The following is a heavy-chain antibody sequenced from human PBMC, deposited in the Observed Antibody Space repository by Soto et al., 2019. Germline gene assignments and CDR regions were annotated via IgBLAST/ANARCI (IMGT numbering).Heavy chain of an antibody. CDR2: IYLGDSNT. CDR1: GNRFTSYW. D-gene: IGHD2-2*02. Sequence: VESLKISCTGSGNRFTSYWICCFLQMRVKGLEWMGIIYLGDSNTRYSPTFQGQVTISADRSISTAYLQWSSLKASDTAMYYCARQEYCSSTSCYKVDSWGPGTLVTVSS. J-gene: IGHJ4*02. CDR3: ARQEYCSSTSCYKVDS. V-gene: IGHV5-51*01.